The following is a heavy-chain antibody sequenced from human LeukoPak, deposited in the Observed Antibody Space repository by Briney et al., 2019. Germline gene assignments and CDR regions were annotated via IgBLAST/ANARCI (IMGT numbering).Heavy chain of an antibody. J-gene: IGHJ5*02. CDR3: ARDLRYCSSTSCYAVGFDP. Sequence: GGSLRLSCAASGFTFDDYGMSWVRQAPGKGLEWVSGINWNGGSTGHADSVKGRFTISRDNAKNSLYLQMNSLRAEDTALYHCARDLRYCSSTSCYAVGFDPWGQGTLVTVSS. CDR1: GFTFDDYG. CDR2: INWNGGST. V-gene: IGHV3-20*01. D-gene: IGHD2-2*01.